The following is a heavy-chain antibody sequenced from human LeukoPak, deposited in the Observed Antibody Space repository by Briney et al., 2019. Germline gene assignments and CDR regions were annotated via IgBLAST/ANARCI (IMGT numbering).Heavy chain of an antibody. Sequence: GGSLRLSCAASGFTLSSYWMSWVRQAPGKGLEWVGNIKQDGSEKYYVDSVRGRIAISRDNDKNSVYLQMNSLRDDDTAVYYCTRGRYQFLGPNDSWGQGSLVTVSS. D-gene: IGHD2/OR15-2a*01. J-gene: IGHJ4*02. CDR1: GFTLSSYW. CDR3: TRGRYQFLGPNDS. CDR2: IKQDGSEK. V-gene: IGHV3-7*01.